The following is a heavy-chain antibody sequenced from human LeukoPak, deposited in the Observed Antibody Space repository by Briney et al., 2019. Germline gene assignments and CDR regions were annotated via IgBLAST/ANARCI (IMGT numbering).Heavy chain of an antibody. CDR2: IDYSGST. V-gene: IGHV4-39*01. CDR1: GGSISRSSYY. D-gene: IGHD3-10*01. Sequence: SETLSLACTVSGGSISRSSYYWGWIRQPPGKGLEWIGRIDYSGSTYYHPSLKSLVTISVDTSKNQLSLKLSSVTAADTAVYYCDGGTYYYGSGSYWGQGTLVTVSS. J-gene: IGHJ4*02. CDR3: DGGTYYYGSGSY.